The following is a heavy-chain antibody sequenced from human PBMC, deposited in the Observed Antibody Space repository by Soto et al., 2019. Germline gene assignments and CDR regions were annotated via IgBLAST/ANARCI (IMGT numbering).Heavy chain of an antibody. J-gene: IGHJ4*02. CDR2: INTGNGNT. V-gene: IGHV1-3*04. D-gene: IGHD4-17*01. CDR3: ARDHAVTTADY. CDR1: GYTFTTYG. Sequence: ASVKVSCKASGYTFTTYGMHWVRQAPGQRLEWMGWINTGNGNTKYSQKFQDRVTFTRDTFASTAYMELSSLRSEDTAVYYCARDHAVTTADYWGQGTLVTVSS.